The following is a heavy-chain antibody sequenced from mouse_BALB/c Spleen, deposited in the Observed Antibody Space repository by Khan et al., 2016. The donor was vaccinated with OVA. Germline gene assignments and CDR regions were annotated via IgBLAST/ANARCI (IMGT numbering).Heavy chain of an antibody. J-gene: IGHJ4*01. CDR2: ITYSGNI. CDR3: ARSYGSWAMDY. V-gene: IGHV3-8*02. Sequence: EVQLVESGPSLVKPSQTLSLSCSVTGDSFTSGFWNWIRKFPGNKFEYLGYITYSGNIYYNPSLKSRISIIRDTSKSQYYLQLNPVTTEDTATCYCARSYGSWAMDYWGQGTSVTVSS. CDR1: GDSFTSGF. D-gene: IGHD1-1*01.